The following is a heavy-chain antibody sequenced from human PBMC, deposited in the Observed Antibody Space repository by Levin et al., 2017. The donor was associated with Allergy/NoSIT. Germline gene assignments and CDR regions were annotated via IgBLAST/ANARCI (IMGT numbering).Heavy chain of an antibody. J-gene: IGHJ4*02. D-gene: IGHD2-15*01. Sequence: GESLKISCAASGFTFSSYSMNWVRQAPGKGLEWVSSISSSSSYIYYADSVKGRFTISRDNAKNSLYLQMNSLRAEDTAVYYCARGPPQRGGYSYGEVVVAATYFDYWGQGTLVTVSS. CDR3: ARGPPQRGGYSYGEVVVAATYFDY. CDR2: ISSSSSYI. V-gene: IGHV3-21*01. CDR1: GFTFSSYS.